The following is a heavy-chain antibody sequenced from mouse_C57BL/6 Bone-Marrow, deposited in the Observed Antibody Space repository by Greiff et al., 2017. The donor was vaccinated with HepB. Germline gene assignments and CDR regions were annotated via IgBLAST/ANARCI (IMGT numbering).Heavy chain of an antibody. CDR3: ARYGSSYDAMDY. CDR1: GFTFSDYG. CDR2: ISSGSSTI. Sequence: DVHLVESGGGLVKPGGSLKLSCAASGFTFSDYGMHWVRQAPEKGLEWVAYISSGSSTINYADTVKGRFTITRDNAKNTLVLQMTSLRSEDTAMYYCARYGSSYDAMDYWGQGTSVTVSS. J-gene: IGHJ4*01. D-gene: IGHD1-1*01. V-gene: IGHV5-17*01.